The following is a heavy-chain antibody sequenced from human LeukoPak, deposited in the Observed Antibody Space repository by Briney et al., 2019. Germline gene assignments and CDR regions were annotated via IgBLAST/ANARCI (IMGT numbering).Heavy chain of an antibody. Sequence: GRSLRLSCAASGFIFSSYAMHWVRQAPGKGLEWVAVISYDGSNKYYADSVKGRFTISRDNSKNTLYLQMNSLRAEDTAVYYCARDRRGSGSSFDYWGQGTLVTVSS. V-gene: IGHV3-30*04. D-gene: IGHD3-10*01. CDR2: ISYDGSNK. CDR3: ARDRRGSGSSFDY. J-gene: IGHJ4*02. CDR1: GFIFSSYA.